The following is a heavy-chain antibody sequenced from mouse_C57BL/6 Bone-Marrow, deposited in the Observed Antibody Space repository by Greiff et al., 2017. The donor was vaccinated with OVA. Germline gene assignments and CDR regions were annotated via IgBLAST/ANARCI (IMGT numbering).Heavy chain of an antibody. D-gene: IGHD1-1*01. V-gene: IGHV5-6*01. CDR3: ARPFTTVVEGFAY. J-gene: IGHJ3*01. Sequence: VQLVESGGDLVKPGGSLKLSCAASGFTFSSYGMSWVRQTPDKRLEWVATISSGGSYTYYPDSVKGRFTISRDNAKNTLYLQMSSLKSEDTAMYYCARPFTTVVEGFAYWGQGTLVTVSA. CDR1: GFTFSSYG. CDR2: ISSGGSYT.